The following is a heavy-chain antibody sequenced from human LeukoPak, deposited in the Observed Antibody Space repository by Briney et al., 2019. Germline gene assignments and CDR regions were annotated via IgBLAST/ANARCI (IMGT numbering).Heavy chain of an antibody. Sequence: GGSLRLSCAASGFTFSSHDMHWVRQATGKGLEWVSAIGTAGDTYYPGSVKGRFTISRENARNSLYLQMNSLRAEDTAVYYCARESPAYYYYGMDVWGQGTTVTVSS. D-gene: IGHD6-25*01. J-gene: IGHJ6*02. CDR1: GFTFSSHD. CDR3: ARESPAYYYYGMDV. CDR2: IGTAGDT. V-gene: IGHV3-13*01.